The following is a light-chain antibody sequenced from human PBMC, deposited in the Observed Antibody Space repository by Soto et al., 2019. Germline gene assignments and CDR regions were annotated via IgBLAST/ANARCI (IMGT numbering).Light chain of an antibody. Sequence: DIQMTQSPSSLSASVGDRVTITCRASQSISSYLNWYQQKPGKAPKLLIYAASSLQSGVPSRFSGSGSGTDFTLTISSLQPEDFATYYCQQSYSTRLDFGGGTKVEIK. J-gene: IGKJ4*01. CDR2: AAS. V-gene: IGKV1-39*01. CDR3: QQSYSTRLD. CDR1: QSISSY.